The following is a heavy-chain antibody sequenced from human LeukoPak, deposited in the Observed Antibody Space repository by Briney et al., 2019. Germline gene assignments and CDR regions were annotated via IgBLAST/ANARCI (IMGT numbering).Heavy chain of an antibody. D-gene: IGHD6-19*01. J-gene: IGHJ4*02. CDR3: ARGLLKIAVAGHKDY. CDR1: GGSFSGYY. Sequence: SETLSLTCAVYGGSFSGYYWSWIRQPPGKGLERIGEINHSGSTNYNPSLKSRVTISADTSKNQFSLRLSSVTAADTAVYYCARGLLKIAVAGHKDYWGQGTLVTVSS. CDR2: INHSGST. V-gene: IGHV4-34*01.